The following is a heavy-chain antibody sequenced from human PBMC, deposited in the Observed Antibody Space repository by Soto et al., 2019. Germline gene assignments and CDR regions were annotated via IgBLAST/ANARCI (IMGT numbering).Heavy chain of an antibody. J-gene: IGHJ4*02. Sequence: QLQLQESGPGLVKPSETLSLTCTVSGGSISSDTYYWGWIRQSPEKGLEWIASVSYSGSTYYNPTRKSPVTMSVDTSKSQFSLKLRSVTAADTAVYYCVRFWPPPDSDLLTAYSDAFDYWGQGTLVTVSS. V-gene: IGHV4-39*01. CDR3: VRFWPPPDSDLLTAYSDAFDY. CDR1: GGSISSDTYY. CDR2: VSYSGST. D-gene: IGHD3-9*01.